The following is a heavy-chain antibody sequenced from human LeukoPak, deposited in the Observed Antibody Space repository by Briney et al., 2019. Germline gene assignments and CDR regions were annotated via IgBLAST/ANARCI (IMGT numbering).Heavy chain of an antibody. V-gene: IGHV3-74*01. J-gene: IGHJ4*02. D-gene: IGHD6-13*01. Sequence: GGSLRLSCAASSFTFSKYWFHWVRQAPGKGLDWVSRIDTNGRTTDYADSVKGRFTISRDNAKNTLFLEMNSLRAEDTAVYYCAGDLAGADDYWGQGTLVTVSS. CDR1: SFTFSKYW. CDR3: AGDLAGADDY. CDR2: IDTNGRTT.